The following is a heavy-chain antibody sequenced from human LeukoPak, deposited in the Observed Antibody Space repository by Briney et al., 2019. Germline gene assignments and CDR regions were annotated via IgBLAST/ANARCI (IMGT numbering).Heavy chain of an antibody. D-gene: IGHD3-9*01. CDR2: IYYSGST. V-gene: IGHV4-61*01. Sequence: SETLSLTCTVSGGSVSSGSYYWSWIRQPPGKGLEWIGYIYYSGSTNYNPSFKSRVTISVDTSKNQFSLKLSSVTAADTAVYYCAVLRYFDWAFDYWGQGTLVTVSS. CDR3: AVLRYFDWAFDY. J-gene: IGHJ4*02. CDR1: GGSVSSGSYY.